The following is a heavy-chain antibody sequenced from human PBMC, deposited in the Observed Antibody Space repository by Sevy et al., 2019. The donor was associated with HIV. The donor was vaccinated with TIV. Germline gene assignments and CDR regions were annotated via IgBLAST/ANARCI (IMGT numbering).Heavy chain of an antibody. CDR1: GLTFSSDS. D-gene: IGHD2-15*01. CDR2: ISSSSRTI. J-gene: IGHJ4*02. CDR3: AGDGDKPFGRRFDS. V-gene: IGHV3-48*02. Sequence: GGSLRLSCVVSGLTFSSDSMNWVRQAPGKGLEWLAYISSSSRTIYYADSVEGRFTISRDNDKKSVFLQMNNLRDEDSATYYWAGDGDKPFGRRFDSWGQGTLVTVSS.